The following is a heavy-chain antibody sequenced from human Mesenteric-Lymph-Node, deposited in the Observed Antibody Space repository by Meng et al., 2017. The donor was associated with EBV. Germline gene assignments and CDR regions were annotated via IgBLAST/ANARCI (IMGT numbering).Heavy chain of an antibody. V-gene: IGHV4-34*02. CDR1: GGSFSGYH. Sequence: QVQLQQWGAGLLKPSETLSLTCAGYGGSFSGYHWSWIRQPPGKGLEWIGEINHTGSTNYNPSLKSRVTISVDTSKNQFSLKVSSVTAADTAVYYCARGRIFGVVIDWGQGTLVTVSS. D-gene: IGHD3-3*01. J-gene: IGHJ4*02. CDR3: ARGRIFGVVID. CDR2: INHTGST.